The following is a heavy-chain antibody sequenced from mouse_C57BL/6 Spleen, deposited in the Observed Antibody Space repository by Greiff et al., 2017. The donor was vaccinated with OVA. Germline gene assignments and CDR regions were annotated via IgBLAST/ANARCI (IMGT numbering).Heavy chain of an antibody. CDR1: GYAFSSYW. V-gene: IGHV1-80*01. CDR2: IYPGDGDT. Sequence: QVQLKESGAELVKPGASVKISCKASGYAFSSYWMNWVKQRPGKGLEWIGQIYPGDGDTNYNGKFKGKATLTADKSSSTAYMQLSSLTSEDSAVYFCARGHYGSSTGYFDVWGTGTTVTVSS. D-gene: IGHD1-1*01. J-gene: IGHJ1*03. CDR3: ARGHYGSSTGYFDV.